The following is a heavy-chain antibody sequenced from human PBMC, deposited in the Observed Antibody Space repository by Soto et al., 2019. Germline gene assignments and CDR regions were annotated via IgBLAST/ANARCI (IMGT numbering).Heavy chain of an antibody. Sequence: SETLSLTCAVSGGSISSSNWWSWVRQPPGKGLEWIGEIYHSGSTNYNPSLKSRVTISVDKSKNQFSLKLSSVTAADTAVYYCARTNQTFGYSYGTFDYWGQGTLVTVS. CDR2: IYHSGST. CDR1: GGSISSSNW. J-gene: IGHJ4*02. D-gene: IGHD5-18*01. CDR3: ARTNQTFGYSYGTFDY. V-gene: IGHV4-4*02.